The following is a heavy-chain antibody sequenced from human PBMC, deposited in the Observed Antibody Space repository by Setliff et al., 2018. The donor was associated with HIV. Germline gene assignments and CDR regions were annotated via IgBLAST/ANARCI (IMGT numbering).Heavy chain of an antibody. V-gene: IGHV4-28*05. CDR3: ARTPYCSGGSCYFDL. J-gene: IGHJ2*01. Sequence: SETLSLTCAVSGYSISSSNWWGWIRQPPGKGLEWIGYIYYSGSIYYNPSLKSRVTMSVDTSKNQFSLKLSSVTAVDTAVYYCARTPYCSGGSCYFDLWGRGTLVTVTS. CDR2: IYYSGSI. CDR1: GYSISSSNW. D-gene: IGHD2-15*01.